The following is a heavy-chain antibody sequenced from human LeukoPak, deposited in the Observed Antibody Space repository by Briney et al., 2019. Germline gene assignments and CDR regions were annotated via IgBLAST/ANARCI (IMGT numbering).Heavy chain of an antibody. Sequence: PGGSLRLSCVASGLTFSKAWVTWVRQAPGKGLEWVGRSKSKTDGGTIDYGAPVKGRFSISRDDSKSTLYLQMNSLKTGDTAVYYCATDGYCSGGSCYSYDNWGQGTLVTVSS. J-gene: IGHJ4*02. V-gene: IGHV3-15*01. CDR1: GLTFSKAW. CDR2: SKSKTDGGTI. CDR3: ATDGYCSGGSCYSYDN. D-gene: IGHD2-15*01.